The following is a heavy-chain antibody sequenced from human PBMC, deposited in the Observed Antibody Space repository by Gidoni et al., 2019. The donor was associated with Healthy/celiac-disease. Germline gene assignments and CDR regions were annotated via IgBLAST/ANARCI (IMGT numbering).Heavy chain of an antibody. J-gene: IGHJ6*02. D-gene: IGHD3-22*01. Sequence: EVQLVEFGGGLVEPGGSVRHYVAASGFTFSTGGMSWVRRAPGKGLEWVANIKQDGSEKYYVDSVKGRFTISRDNAKNSLYLQMNSLRAEDTAVYYCARGLSGYYPPGGIGRYYYGMDVWGQGTTVTVSS. V-gene: IGHV3-7*03. CDR1: GFTFSTGG. CDR2: IKQDGSEK. CDR3: ARGLSGYYPPGGIGRYYYGMDV.